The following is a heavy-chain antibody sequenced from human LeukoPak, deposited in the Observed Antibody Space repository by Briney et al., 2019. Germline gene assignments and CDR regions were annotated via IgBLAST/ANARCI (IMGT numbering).Heavy chain of an antibody. CDR1: GFTFRAYA. CDR3: ARGPFFSYNCWLRGKDLYFEY. CDR2: ISHHRSGT. D-gene: IGHD5-12*01. V-gene: IGHV3-30*04. J-gene: IGHJ4*02. Sequence: GWSLRLSCAASGFTFRAYAMHWVRQAPGKGLEWMAVISHHRSGTYYPDSVKGRFTISRDNSKNTLYLQMSSLRPEDTAVYFCARGPFFSYNCWLRGKDLYFEYWGQGNLVNV.